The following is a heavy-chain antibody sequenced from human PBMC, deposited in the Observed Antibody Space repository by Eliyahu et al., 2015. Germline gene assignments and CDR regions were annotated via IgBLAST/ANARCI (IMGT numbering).Heavy chain of an antibody. CDR2: IYYSGST. CDR1: XGSISSSSYY. Sequence: QLQLQESGPGLVKPSETLSLTCTVSXGSISSSSYYWGWIRQPPGKGLEWIGSIYYSGSTYYNPSLKSRVTISVDTSKNQFSLKLSSVTAADTAVYYCARRAAARYYYMDVWGKGTTVTVSS. V-gene: IGHV4-39*01. J-gene: IGHJ6*03. CDR3: ARRAAARYYYMDV. D-gene: IGHD6-13*01.